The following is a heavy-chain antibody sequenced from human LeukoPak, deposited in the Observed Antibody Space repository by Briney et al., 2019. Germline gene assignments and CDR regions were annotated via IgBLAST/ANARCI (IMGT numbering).Heavy chain of an antibody. CDR1: GGTFNTYA. Sequence: SVKVSCKPSGGTFNTYAISWVRQAPGQGLEWMGRIIPILAIANYAQKFQGRVTITADKSTSTAYMELSSLRSEDTAVYYCARDQFPSCGWYWYFDYWGQGTLVTVSS. D-gene: IGHD6-19*01. V-gene: IGHV1-69*04. CDR3: ARDQFPSCGWYWYFDY. CDR2: IIPILAIA. J-gene: IGHJ4*02.